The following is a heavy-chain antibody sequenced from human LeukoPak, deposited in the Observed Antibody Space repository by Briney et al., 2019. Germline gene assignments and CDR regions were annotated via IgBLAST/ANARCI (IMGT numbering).Heavy chain of an antibody. CDR1: GGSFSGHY. D-gene: IGHD6-19*01. Sequence: SETLSLTCAVYGGSFSGHYWSWIRQPPGKGLEWIGEINHSGSTNYNPSLKSRVTISVDTSKNQFSLKLSSVTAADTAVYYCARGVAVAGTLWYFDLWGRGTLVTVSS. CDR2: INHSGST. J-gene: IGHJ2*01. V-gene: IGHV4-34*01. CDR3: ARGVAVAGTLWYFDL.